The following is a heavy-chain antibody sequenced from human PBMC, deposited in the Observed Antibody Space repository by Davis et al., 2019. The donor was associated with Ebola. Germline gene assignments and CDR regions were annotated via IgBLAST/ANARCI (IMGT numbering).Heavy chain of an antibody. Sequence: PGGSLRLSCAASGFTVSSNYMSWVRQAPGKGLEWVSVIYSGGSTYYADSVKGRFTISRDNSKNTLYLQLNSLRAEDTAVYYCARVSYTNGLYYFDYWGQGTLVTVSS. D-gene: IGHD6-19*01. J-gene: IGHJ4*02. CDR1: GFTVSSNY. V-gene: IGHV3-66*01. CDR3: ARVSYTNGLYYFDY. CDR2: IYSGGST.